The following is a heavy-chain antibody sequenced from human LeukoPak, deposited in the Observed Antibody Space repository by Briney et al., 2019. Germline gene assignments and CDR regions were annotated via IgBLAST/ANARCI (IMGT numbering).Heavy chain of an antibody. CDR2: ISAYNGNT. CDR1: GYTFTSYG. D-gene: IGHD4-23*01. J-gene: IGHJ4*02. Sequence: ASVKVSCKASGYTFTSYGISWVRQAPGQGLECMGWISAYNGNTNYAQKLQGRVTMTTDTSTSTAYMELRSLRSDDTAVYYCARAMTTVVTLDYWGQGTLVTVSS. CDR3: ARAMTTVVTLDY. V-gene: IGHV1-18*01.